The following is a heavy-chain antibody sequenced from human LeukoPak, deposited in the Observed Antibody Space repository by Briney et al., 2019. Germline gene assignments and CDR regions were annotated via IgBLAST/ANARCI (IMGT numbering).Heavy chain of an antibody. V-gene: IGHV4-38-2*02. CDR1: GYSINSGYY. CDR2: IDHSGST. J-gene: IGHJ4*02. D-gene: IGHD3-9*01. Sequence: SETLSLTCTVSGYSINSGYYWGWIRQPPGKGLEWIGSIDHSGSTYYNPSLKSRVTISVDTSKSQFSLKLSSVTAADTAVYYCARGGVDYDILTGYYNSGYFDYWGQGTLVTVSS. CDR3: ARGGVDYDILTGYYNSGYFDY.